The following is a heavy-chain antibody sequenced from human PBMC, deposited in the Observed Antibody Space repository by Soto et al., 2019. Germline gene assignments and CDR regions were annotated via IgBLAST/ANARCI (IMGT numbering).Heavy chain of an antibody. CDR1: GFTFSCYR. J-gene: IGHJ4*02. CDR3: ANIPHGGVAGPSVY. V-gene: IGHV3-23*01. CDR2: ISGSGGST. Sequence: GSLRLSCAASGFTFSCYRMNWVRQAPGKGLEWVSAISGSGGSTYYADSVKGRFTISRDNSKNTLYLQMNSLRAEDTAVYYCANIPHGGVAGPSVYWGQGTLVTVSS. D-gene: IGHD6-19*01.